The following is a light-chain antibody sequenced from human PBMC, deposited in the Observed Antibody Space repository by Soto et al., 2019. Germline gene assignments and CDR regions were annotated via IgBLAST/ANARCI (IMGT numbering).Light chain of an antibody. CDR2: GAS. CDR3: QQYGNSPIP. V-gene: IGKV3-15*01. J-gene: IGKJ5*01. Sequence: TLRTQSPATLSVSPGERATLSCRASQSVSDYLAWYQQRPGQAPRLLIFGASTRATGFPARFSGSGSGTDFTLTISGLEPEDFAVYYCQQYGNSPIPFGQGTRLEIK. CDR1: QSVSDY.